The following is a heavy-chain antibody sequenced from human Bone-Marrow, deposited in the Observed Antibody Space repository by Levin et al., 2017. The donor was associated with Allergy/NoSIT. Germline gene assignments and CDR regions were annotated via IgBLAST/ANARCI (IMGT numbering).Heavy chain of an antibody. D-gene: IGHD5-24*01. J-gene: IGHJ4*02. CDR2: ISGSGGST. CDR1: GFTFSSYA. Sequence: GGSLRLSCAASGFTFSSYAMSWVRQAPGKGLEWVSAISGSGGSTYYADSVKGRFTISRDNSKNTLYLQMNSLRAEDTAVYYCAKDPTRDGYNLPTYWGQGTLVTVSS. V-gene: IGHV3-23*01. CDR3: AKDPTRDGYNLPTY.